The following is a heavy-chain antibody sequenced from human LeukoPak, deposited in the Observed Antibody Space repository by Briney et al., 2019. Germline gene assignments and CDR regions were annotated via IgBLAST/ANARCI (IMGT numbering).Heavy chain of an antibody. Sequence: GGSLRLSCAASGFTFSSYGMHWVRQAPGKGLEWVAVIWYDGSNKYYADSVKGRFTIPRDNSKSTLYLQMNSLRAEDTAVYYCAKGSLGSWYFFDSWGQGTLVTVSS. V-gene: IGHV3-33*06. D-gene: IGHD6-13*01. CDR2: IWYDGSNK. CDR3: AKGSLGSWYFFDS. CDR1: GFTFSSYG. J-gene: IGHJ4*02.